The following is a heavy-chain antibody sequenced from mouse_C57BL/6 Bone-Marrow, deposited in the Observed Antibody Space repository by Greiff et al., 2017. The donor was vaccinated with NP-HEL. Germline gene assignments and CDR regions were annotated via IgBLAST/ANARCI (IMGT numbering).Heavy chain of an antibody. CDR1: GYTFTDYY. J-gene: IGHJ2*01. V-gene: IGHV1-76*01. CDR2: IYPGSGNT. CDR3: ATYYSNPYYFDY. D-gene: IGHD2-5*01. Sequence: QVQLQQSGAELVRPGASVKLSCKASGYTFTDYYINWVKQRPGQGLEWIARIYPGSGNTYYNEKFKGKATLTAEKSSSTAYMQLSSLTSEDSAVYFCATYYSNPYYFDYWGQGTTLTVSS.